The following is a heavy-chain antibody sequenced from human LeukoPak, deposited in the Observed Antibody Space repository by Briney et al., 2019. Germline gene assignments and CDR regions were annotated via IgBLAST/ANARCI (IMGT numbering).Heavy chain of an antibody. CDR1: GGSISSGSYY. Sequence: SQTLSLTCTVSGGSISSGSYYWSWIRQPAGKGLEWIGRIYTSGSTNSNPSLKSRVTISVDTSKNQFSLKLSSVTAADTAVYYCARDRIDYDFWSGYAYNWFAPWGQGTLVTVSS. J-gene: IGHJ5*02. D-gene: IGHD3-3*01. CDR2: IYTSGST. CDR3: ARDRIDYDFWSGYAYNWFAP. V-gene: IGHV4-61*02.